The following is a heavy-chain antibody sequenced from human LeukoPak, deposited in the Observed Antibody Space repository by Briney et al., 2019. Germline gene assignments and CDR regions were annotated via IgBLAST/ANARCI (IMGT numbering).Heavy chain of an antibody. V-gene: IGHV1-18*01. CDR3: ARDISRGYCSSTSCYRDFDY. CDR2: ISAYNGNT. J-gene: IGHJ4*02. D-gene: IGHD2-2*02. Sequence: GASVKVSCKASGYTFTSYGISWVRQAPGQGLEWMGWISAYNGNTNYAQKLQGRVTMTTDTSTSTAYMELRSLRSDDTAVYYCARDISRGYCSSTSCYRDFDYWGQGTLVTVSS. CDR1: GYTFTSYG.